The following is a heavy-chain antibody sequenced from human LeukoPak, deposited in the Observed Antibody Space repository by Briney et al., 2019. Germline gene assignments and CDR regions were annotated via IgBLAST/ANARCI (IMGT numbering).Heavy chain of an antibody. CDR1: GGTFSSYA. Sequence: ASVTVSCKASGGTFSSYAISWVRQAPGQGLEWMGRIIPILGIANYAQKFQGRVTITADKSTSTAYMELSSLRSEDTAVYYCARDTGSYYYGMDVWGQGTTVTVSS. J-gene: IGHJ6*02. CDR3: ARDTGSYYYGMDV. V-gene: IGHV1-69*04. CDR2: IIPILGIA. D-gene: IGHD1-14*01.